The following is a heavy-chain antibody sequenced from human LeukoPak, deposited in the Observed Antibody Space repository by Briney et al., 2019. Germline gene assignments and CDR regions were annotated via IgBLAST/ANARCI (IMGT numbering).Heavy chain of an antibody. CDR1: GFTFSRFW. V-gene: IGHV3-74*01. D-gene: IGHD3-22*01. J-gene: IGHJ5*02. CDR2: INSDGSTA. CDR3: ARGTMIQGDNWFDP. Sequence: GGSLRLSCAASGFTFSRFWMYWVRQAPGKGLMWVSRINSDGSTATYADSVKGRFTISRDNAKDTLYLEMSSLRAEDTAVYYCARGTMIQGDNWFDPWGQGTLVTVSS.